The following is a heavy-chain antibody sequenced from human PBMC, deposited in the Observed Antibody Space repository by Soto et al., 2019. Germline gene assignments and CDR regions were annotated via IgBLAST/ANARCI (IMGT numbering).Heavy chain of an antibody. CDR3: ARDRSAAGTRWFDP. D-gene: IGHD6-13*01. V-gene: IGHV1-8*01. Sequence: QVQLVQSGAEVKKPGASVKVSCKASGYTFTSYDINWVREATGQGLEWMGWMNPNSGNTGYAQKFQGRVTMTRNTSISTAYMELSSLRSEDTAVNYCARDRSAAGTRWFDPWGQGTLVTVSS. CDR2: MNPNSGNT. J-gene: IGHJ5*02. CDR1: GYTFTSYD.